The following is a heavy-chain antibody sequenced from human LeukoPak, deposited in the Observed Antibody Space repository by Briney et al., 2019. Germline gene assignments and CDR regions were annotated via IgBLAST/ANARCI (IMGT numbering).Heavy chain of an antibody. CDR2: INHSGST. D-gene: IGHD1-26*01. V-gene: IGHV4-34*01. CDR1: GGSFSGYY. Sequence: SETLSLTCAVYGGSFSGYYWSWIRQPPGKGLEWIGEINHSGSTNYNPSLKSRVTISVDTSKNQFSLKLSSVTAADTAVYYCARHPLVGWELLWGQGTLVTVSS. CDR3: ARHPLVGWELL. J-gene: IGHJ4*02.